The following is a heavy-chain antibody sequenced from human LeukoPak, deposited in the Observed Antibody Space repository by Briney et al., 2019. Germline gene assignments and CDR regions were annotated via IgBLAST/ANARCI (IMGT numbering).Heavy chain of an antibody. CDR1: GFTFSSYE. V-gene: IGHV3-48*03. J-gene: IGHJ4*02. CDR2: ISSSGSTI. CDR3: ARDLNDYGDY. Sequence: GSLRLSCAASGFTFSSYEMNWVRQAPGKGLEWVSYISSSGSTIYYADSVKGRFTISRDNAKDSLYLQMNSLRAEDTAVYYCARDLNDYGDYWGQGTLVTVSS.